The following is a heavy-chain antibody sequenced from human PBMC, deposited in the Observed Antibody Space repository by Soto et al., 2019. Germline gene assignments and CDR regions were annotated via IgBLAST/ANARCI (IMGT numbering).Heavy chain of an antibody. CDR1: GGSISSYY. CDR2: IYYSGST. CDR3: ASITHDFWSGYLDY. V-gene: IGHV4-59*08. D-gene: IGHD3-3*01. Sequence: SENLSLTCTVSGGSISSYYWSWIRQPPGKGLEWIGYIYYSGSTNYNPSLKSRVTISVDTSKNQFSLKLSSVTAADTAVYYCASITHDFWSGYLDYWGQGTLVTVSS. J-gene: IGHJ4*02.